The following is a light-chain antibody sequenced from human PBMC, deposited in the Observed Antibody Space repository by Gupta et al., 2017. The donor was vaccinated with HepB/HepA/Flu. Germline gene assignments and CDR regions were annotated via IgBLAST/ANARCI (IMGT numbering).Light chain of an antibody. Sequence: QSALSQPPYAPGPPAQSVTISCTGTSSDVGGYNHVSWYQQPPGTAPKLMIFEVNQRAAAVPDRFSGSKSGNTASLTVSELQDDDEANYYGSADAGSNNVVFGGGTKLTVL. CDR2: EVN. CDR3: SADAGSNNVV. V-gene: IGLV2-8*01. J-gene: IGLJ2*01. CDR1: SSDVGGYNH.